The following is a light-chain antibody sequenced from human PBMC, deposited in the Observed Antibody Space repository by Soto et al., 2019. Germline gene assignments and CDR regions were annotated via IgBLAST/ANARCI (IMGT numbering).Light chain of an antibody. CDR1: RDIRDF. J-gene: IGKJ2*01. CDR2: DAS. CDR3: QHYDNLPPYI. Sequence: EIQMTQSPSSLSVSVGDRVTITCQASRDIRDFLNWYQQKPGKAPKLLIFDASNLEEGVPPRFSGSGSGTYFTFYISSLQPEDVAKYYCQHYDNLPPYIFGQGTKVDIK. V-gene: IGKV1-33*01.